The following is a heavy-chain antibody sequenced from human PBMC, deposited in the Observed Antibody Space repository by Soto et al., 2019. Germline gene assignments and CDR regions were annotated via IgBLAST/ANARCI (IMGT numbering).Heavy chain of an antibody. CDR3: ARDSNVLRTRGIDY. CDR2: IWYDGSNK. Sequence: QVQLVESGGGVVQPGRSLRLSCAASGFTFSSYGMHWVRQAPGKGLEWVAVIWYDGSNKYYADSVKGRFTISRDNSKNTLYLQMNSLRAEDTAVYYCARDSNVLRTRGIDYWGQGTLVTVSS. D-gene: IGHD3-3*01. V-gene: IGHV3-33*01. CDR1: GFTFSSYG. J-gene: IGHJ4*02.